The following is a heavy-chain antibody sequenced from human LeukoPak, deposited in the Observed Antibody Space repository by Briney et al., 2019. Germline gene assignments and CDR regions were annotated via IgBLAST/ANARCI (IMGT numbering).Heavy chain of an antibody. CDR1: GRSISSYY. D-gene: IGHD3-10*01. CDR3: ARVIGDNNWFDP. V-gene: IGHV4-59*01. Sequence: TSEPLSLTCTVSGRSISSYYWRWIRQPPGKGLEWIGYSYDSGSNNYNPSLKSRVTISVNTSKNQFSLKLTSVTAADTAVYYCARVIGDNNWFDPWGQGTLVTVSS. J-gene: IGHJ5*02. CDR2: SYDSGSN.